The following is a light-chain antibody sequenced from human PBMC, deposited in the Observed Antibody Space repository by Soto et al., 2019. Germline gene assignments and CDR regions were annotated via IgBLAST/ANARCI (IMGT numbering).Light chain of an antibody. CDR3: TSYTSSSSLDV. J-gene: IGLJ1*01. CDR2: EVS. CDR1: SSDVGGYNY. Sequence: QSALTQPASVSGSPGQSITISCTGTSSDVGGYNYVSWYQHHPGKAPKLMIYEVSNRPSGVSNRFSGSKSGNTASLTISGLQAEDEADYYCTSYTSSSSLDVFGTGTKVTVL. V-gene: IGLV2-14*01.